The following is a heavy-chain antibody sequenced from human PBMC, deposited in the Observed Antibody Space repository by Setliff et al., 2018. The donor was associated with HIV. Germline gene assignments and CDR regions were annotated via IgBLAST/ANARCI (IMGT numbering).Heavy chain of an antibody. D-gene: IGHD3-22*01. CDR3: ARARTPYYYDSSAYYFNYYYMDV. Sequence: PSETLSLTCSVSGGSFSGYYWSWIRQPPGKGLEWIGHIYSTGGTRYNPSLESRLTILVDTSRNQFSLNLSSVTAADTAVYYCARARTPYYYDSSAYYFNYYYMDVWGKGTTVTVSS. CDR1: GGSFSGYY. V-gene: IGHV4-4*08. CDR2: IYSTGGT. J-gene: IGHJ6*03.